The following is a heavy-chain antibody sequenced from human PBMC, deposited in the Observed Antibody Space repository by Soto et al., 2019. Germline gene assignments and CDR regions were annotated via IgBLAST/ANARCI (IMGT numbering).Heavy chain of an antibody. CDR3: ARRPLISRSYYDFWSGSALDY. Sequence: SETLSLTCAVYGGSFSGYYWSWIRQPPGKGLEWIGEINHSGSTNYNPSLKSRVTISVDTSKNQFSLKLSSVTAADTAAYYCARRPLISRSYYDFWSGSALDYWGQGTLVTVSS. J-gene: IGHJ4*02. CDR2: INHSGST. V-gene: IGHV4-34*01. D-gene: IGHD3-3*01. CDR1: GGSFSGYY.